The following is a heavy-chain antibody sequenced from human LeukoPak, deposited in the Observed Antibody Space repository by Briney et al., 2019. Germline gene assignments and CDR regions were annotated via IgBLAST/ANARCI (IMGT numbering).Heavy chain of an antibody. J-gene: IGHJ5*02. V-gene: IGHV4-39*07. Sequence: SETLSLTCTVSGGSISSSSYYWGWIRQPPRKGLEWIGSIYYSGSTYYNPSLKSRVTISVDTSKNQFSLRLSSVTAADTAVYYCARDHGYYGSGSYGDWFDPWGQGTLVTVSS. D-gene: IGHD3-10*01. CDR3: ARDHGYYGSGSYGDWFDP. CDR2: IYYSGST. CDR1: GGSISSSSYY.